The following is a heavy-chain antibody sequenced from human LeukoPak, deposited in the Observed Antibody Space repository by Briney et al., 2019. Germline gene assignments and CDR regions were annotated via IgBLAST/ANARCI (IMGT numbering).Heavy chain of an antibody. Sequence: GGSLRLSCVVSGFTFSTEAMTWVRQAPGKGLEWVSSISDSSRTTYYADSVQGRFTISRDNSRNTVYLQMNSLRVEDTAFYYCAKKLGFIPQFDYWSQGTLVAVSS. D-gene: IGHD6-13*01. J-gene: IGHJ4*02. CDR2: ISDSSRTT. V-gene: IGHV3-23*01. CDR1: GFTFSTEA. CDR3: AKKLGFIPQFDY.